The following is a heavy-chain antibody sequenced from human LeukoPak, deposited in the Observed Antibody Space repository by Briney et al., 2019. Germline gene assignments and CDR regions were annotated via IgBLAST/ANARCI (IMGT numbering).Heavy chain of an antibody. Sequence: GGSLRLSCAASGFTFSSYGMHWVRQAPGKGLEWVAVISYDGSNKYYADSVKGRFTISRDNSKNTLYLQMNSLRAEDTAVYYCARDRVWSAAGTDYWGQGTLVTVSS. J-gene: IGHJ4*02. CDR1: GFTFSSYG. CDR2: ISYDGSNK. D-gene: IGHD6-13*01. V-gene: IGHV3-30*03. CDR3: ARDRVWSAAGTDY.